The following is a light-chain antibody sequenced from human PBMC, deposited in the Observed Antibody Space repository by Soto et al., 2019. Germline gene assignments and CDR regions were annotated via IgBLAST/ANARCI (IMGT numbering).Light chain of an antibody. CDR2: RNE. CDR3: AAWDDNLNGVV. J-gene: IGLJ2*01. Sequence: QSVLTQPPSTSGTPGQWVTISFSVSSSNIGINYVDWYQQLPGTAPKVIIYRNEQRPSGVPDRFSGSKSGTSASLAISGLRSEDEADYYCAAWDDNLNGVVFGGGTKVTVI. V-gene: IGLV1-47*01. CDR1: SSNIGINY.